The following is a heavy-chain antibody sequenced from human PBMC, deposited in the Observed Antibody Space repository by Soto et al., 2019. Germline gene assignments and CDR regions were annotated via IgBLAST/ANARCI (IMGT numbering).Heavy chain of an antibody. CDR1: GGSITSSGYY. V-gene: IGHV4-31*03. D-gene: IGHD2-2*01. Sequence: QVQLQESGPGLVKPSQTLSLTCTVSGGSITSSGYYWSWIRQHPGEGLEWIGFTSNSGSTSYNPSLKRRVTISVDAYSTLFSRNLRSVTAADTAVYYCARGGGSTKVDYWGQGTLVTVSP. J-gene: IGHJ4*02. CDR3: ARGGGSTKVDY. CDR2: TSNSGST.